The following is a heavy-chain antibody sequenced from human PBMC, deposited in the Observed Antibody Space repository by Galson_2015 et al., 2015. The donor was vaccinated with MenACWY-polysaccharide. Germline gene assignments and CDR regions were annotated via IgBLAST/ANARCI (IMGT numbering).Heavy chain of an antibody. J-gene: IGHJ4*02. D-gene: IGHD4-17*01. V-gene: IGHV3-23*01. CDR2: ISGSGGST. CDR1: GFTFSSYA. CDR3: ARSVPVQTTVTTEDY. Sequence: SLRLSCAASGFTFSSYAMSWVRQAPGKGLEWVSAISGSGGSTYYADSVKGRFTISRDNSKNTLYLQMNSLRAEDTAVYYCARSVPVQTTVTTEDYWGQGTLVTVSS.